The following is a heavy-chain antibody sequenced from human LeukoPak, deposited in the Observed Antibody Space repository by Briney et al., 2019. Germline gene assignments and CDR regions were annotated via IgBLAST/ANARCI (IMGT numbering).Heavy chain of an antibody. J-gene: IGHJ4*02. D-gene: IGHD4-17*01. CDR2: IYHSGST. CDR3: ARRVAAGVGRSYGDYVTDY. CDR1: GGSISSGDYY. Sequence: SQTLSLTCTVSGGSISSGDYYWSWIRQPPGKGLEWIGEIYHSGSTNYNPSLKSRVTISVDKSKNQFSLKLSSVTAADTAVYYCARRVAAGVGRSYGDYVTDYWGQGTLVTVSS. V-gene: IGHV4-30-4*01.